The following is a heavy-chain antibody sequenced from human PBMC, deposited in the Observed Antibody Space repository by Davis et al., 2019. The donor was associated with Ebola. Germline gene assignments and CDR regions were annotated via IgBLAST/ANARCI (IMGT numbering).Heavy chain of an antibody. V-gene: IGHV4-59*01. J-gene: IGHJ6*02. CDR1: GGSTSAYY. CDR2: IYYSGST. Sequence: SETLSLTCTVSGGSTSAYYWSWIRQPPGKALECIGYIYYSGSTNYNPSLKSRVTISVDMSKNQFSLKLSSVAAADTAVYYCARVIGHYDFWSGSISDYGLDVWGQGTTVTVSS. D-gene: IGHD3-3*01. CDR3: ARVIGHYDFWSGSISDYGLDV.